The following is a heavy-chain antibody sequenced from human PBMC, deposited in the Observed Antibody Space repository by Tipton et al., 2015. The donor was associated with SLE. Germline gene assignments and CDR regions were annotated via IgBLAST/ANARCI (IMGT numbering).Heavy chain of an antibody. D-gene: IGHD2-21*02. V-gene: IGHV3-23*01. CDR2: ISGSGGST. J-gene: IGHJ3*02. CDR3: AKDHAYCGGDCYPDAFDI. CDR1: GFTFSSYA. Sequence: SLRLSCAASGFTFSSYAMSWVRQAPGKGLEWVSAISGSGGSTYYADSVKGRFTISRDNSKNTLYLQMNSLRAEDTAVYYCAKDHAYCGGDCYPDAFDIWGQGTMVTVSS.